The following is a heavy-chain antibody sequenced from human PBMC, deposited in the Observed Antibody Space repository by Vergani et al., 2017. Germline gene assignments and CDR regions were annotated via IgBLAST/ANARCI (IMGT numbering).Heavy chain of an antibody. V-gene: IGHV3-7*01. J-gene: IGHJ6*03. CDR3: ARDPKVPAAXRPHGYYYYYYMDV. CDR1: GFTFSSYW. CDR2: IKQDGSEK. Sequence: EVQLVESGGGLVQPGGSLRLSCAASGFTFSSYWMSWVRQAPGKGLEWVANIKQDGSEKYYVDSVKGRFTISRDNAKNSLYLQMNSLRAEDTAVYYCARDPKVPAAXRPHGYYYYYYMDVWGKGTTVTVSS. D-gene: IGHD2-2*02.